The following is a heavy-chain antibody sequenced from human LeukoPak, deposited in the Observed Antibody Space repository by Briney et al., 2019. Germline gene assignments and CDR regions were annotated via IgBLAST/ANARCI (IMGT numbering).Heavy chain of an antibody. CDR2: IYTSGST. CDR3: ARAGYYYGSGSSPGLMDV. CDR1: GGSISNYY. J-gene: IGHJ6*04. D-gene: IGHD3-10*01. V-gene: IGHV4-4*07. Sequence: SETLSLTCTVSGGSISNYYWSWIRQPAGKGLEWIGRIYTSGSTNYNPSLKSRVTMSVDTSKNQFSLKLSSVTAADTAVYYCARAGYYYGSGSSPGLMDVWGKGTTVTISS.